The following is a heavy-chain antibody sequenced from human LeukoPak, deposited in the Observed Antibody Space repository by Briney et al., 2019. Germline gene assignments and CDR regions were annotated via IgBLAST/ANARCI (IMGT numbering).Heavy chain of an antibody. Sequence: SVKVSCKASGYTFTHNFMHWVRQAPGQGLEWMGGIIPIFGTANYAQKFQGRVTITADESTSTAYMELSSLRSEDTAVYYCARDGIRYFDSYNWFDPWGQGTLVTVSS. V-gene: IGHV1-69*13. J-gene: IGHJ5*02. CDR1: GYTFTHNF. CDR3: ARDGIRYFDSYNWFDP. CDR2: IIPIFGTA. D-gene: IGHD3-9*01.